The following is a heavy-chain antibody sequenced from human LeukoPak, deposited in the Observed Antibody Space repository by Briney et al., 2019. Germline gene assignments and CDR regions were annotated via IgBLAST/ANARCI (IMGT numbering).Heavy chain of an antibody. J-gene: IGHJ3*02. CDR3: ARGLLWFGESIRGAFDI. D-gene: IGHD3-10*01. V-gene: IGHV3-30*04. CDR2: ISYDGSNK. Sequence: GRSLRLSCAASGFTFSSYAMHWVRQAPGKGLEGVAVISYDGSNKYYADSVKGRFTISRDNSKNTLYLQMNSLRAEDTAVYYCARGLLWFGESIRGAFDIWGQGTMVTVSS. CDR1: GFTFSSYA.